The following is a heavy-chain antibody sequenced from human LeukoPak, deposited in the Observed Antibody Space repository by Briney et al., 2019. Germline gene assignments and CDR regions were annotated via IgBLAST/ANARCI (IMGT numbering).Heavy chain of an antibody. V-gene: IGHV3-11*04. Sequence: LSLTCTVSGGSISSSSYYWGWIRQAPGTGLEWVSYISSSGSTIKYADSVKGRFTISRGNAKNSLYLQMNSLRAEDTAVYYCARDLKGEYQDAFDIWGQGTMVTVSS. CDR2: ISSSGSTI. J-gene: IGHJ3*02. CDR1: GGSISSSSYY. CDR3: ARDLKGEYQDAFDI. D-gene: IGHD2-2*01.